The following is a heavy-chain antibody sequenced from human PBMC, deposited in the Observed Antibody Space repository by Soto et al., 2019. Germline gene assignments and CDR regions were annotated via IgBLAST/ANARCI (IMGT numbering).Heavy chain of an antibody. J-gene: IGHJ3*02. D-gene: IGHD3-10*01. Sequence: QVQLVQSGAEVKKPGASVKVSCKVSGYTITELSIHWVRQAPGKGLEWMGGFDPEQGKIIYAQKFLGRVSMTDDTSTDTAYMELSSLRSVDTALYYCATTYLVEAFDIWGQGTMVSVSS. CDR3: ATTYLVEAFDI. V-gene: IGHV1-24*01. CDR1: GYTITELS. CDR2: FDPEQGKI.